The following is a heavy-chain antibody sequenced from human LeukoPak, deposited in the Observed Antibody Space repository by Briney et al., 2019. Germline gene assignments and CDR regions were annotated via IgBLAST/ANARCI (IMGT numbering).Heavy chain of an antibody. CDR2: IYGDNAA. V-gene: IGHV3-66*02. D-gene: IGHD6-13*01. Sequence: PGGSLRLSCAASAINVTTNYMTWIRQAPGKGLEWVSLIYGDNAAYYAESVRGRFIISRDSLKNTLFLQMNSLRAEDTAVYYCVSSTGQQFIPYDYWGHGTHDTVSS. CDR1: AINVTTNY. J-gene: IGHJ4*01. CDR3: VSSTGQQFIPYDY.